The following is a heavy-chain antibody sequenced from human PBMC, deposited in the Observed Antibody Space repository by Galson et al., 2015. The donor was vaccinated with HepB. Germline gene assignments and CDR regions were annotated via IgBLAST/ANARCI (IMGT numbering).Heavy chain of an antibody. J-gene: IGHJ3*02. D-gene: IGHD1-26*01. CDR1: GGSISSYY. V-gene: IGHV4-59*01. Sequence: SETLSLTCTVSGGSISSYYWSWIRQPPGKGLEWIGYIYYSGSTNYNPSLKSRVTISVDTSKNQFSLKLSSVTAADTAVYYCARIIVGATDDAFDIWGQGTMVTVSS. CDR3: ARIIVGATDDAFDI. CDR2: IYYSGST.